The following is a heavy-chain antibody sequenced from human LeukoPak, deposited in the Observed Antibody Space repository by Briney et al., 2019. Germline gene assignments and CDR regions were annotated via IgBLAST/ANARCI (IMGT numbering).Heavy chain of an antibody. V-gene: IGHV1-2*02. J-gene: IGHJ4*02. CDR2: INPNSGGT. CDR3: TRVVRGVTHFDY. D-gene: IGHD3-10*01. CDR1: GYTFTGYY. Sequence: ASVKVSCKASGYTFTGYYIHWVRQAPGQGLEGMGWINPNSGGTNYAQKFQGRVTMTRDTSISTAYMELSRLRSDDTAVYYCTRVVRGVTHFDYWGQGTLVTVSS.